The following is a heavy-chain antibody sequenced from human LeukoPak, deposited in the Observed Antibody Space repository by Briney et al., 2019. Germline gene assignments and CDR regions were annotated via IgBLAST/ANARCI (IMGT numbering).Heavy chain of an antibody. CDR3: ARLRRDAFDI. CDR1: GDSISSSSYY. CDR2: MYYSGNT. D-gene: IGHD4-17*01. Sequence: SETLSLTCTVSGDSISSSSYYWGWIRQPPGKGLEWIGSMYYSGNTYYNPSLKSRVTISVDTSKNQFSLKLSSVTAADTAVYYCARLRRDAFDIWGQGTMVTVSS. V-gene: IGHV4-39*01. J-gene: IGHJ3*02.